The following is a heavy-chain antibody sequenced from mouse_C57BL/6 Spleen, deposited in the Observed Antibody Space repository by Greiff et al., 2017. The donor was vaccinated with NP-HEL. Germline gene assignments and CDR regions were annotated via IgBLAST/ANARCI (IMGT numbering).Heavy chain of an antibody. J-gene: IGHJ3*01. CDR2: IRLKSDNYAT. CDR3: TARAWFAY. CDR1: GFTFRNYW. Sequence: EVQLVESGGGLVQPGGSMKLSCVASGFTFRNYWMNWVRQSPEKGLEWVAQIRLKSDNYATHYAESVKGRFTISRDDSKSSVYLQMNNLRAEDTGIYYCTARAWFAYWGQGTLVTVSA. V-gene: IGHV6-3*01.